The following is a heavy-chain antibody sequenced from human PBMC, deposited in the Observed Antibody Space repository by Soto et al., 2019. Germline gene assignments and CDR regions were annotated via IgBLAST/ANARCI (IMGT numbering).Heavy chain of an antibody. CDR3: AKDLATVTTLYGMDV. V-gene: IGHV3-43*01. J-gene: IGHJ6*02. CDR1: GFTFDDYT. D-gene: IGHD4-17*01. CDR2: ISWDGGST. Sequence: PGGSLRLSCAASGFTFDDYTMHWVRQAPGKGLEWVSLISWDGGSTYYADSVRGRFTISRDNSKNSLYLQINSLRTEDTALYYCAKDLATVTTLYGMDVWGQGTKVTVSS.